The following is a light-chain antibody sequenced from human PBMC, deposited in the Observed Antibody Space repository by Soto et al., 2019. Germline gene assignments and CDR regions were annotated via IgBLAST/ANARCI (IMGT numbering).Light chain of an antibody. Sequence: QSVLTQPPSASGTPGQRVTISCSGSSSNIGSNYVYWYQQLPGTAPKLLIYRNNQRPSGVTDRFSGSKSGTSASLAVGGLGSEDEDDYYCAAWDDSLSGVVFGGGTKLTVL. CDR1: SSNIGSNY. CDR2: RNN. J-gene: IGLJ2*01. CDR3: AAWDDSLSGVV. V-gene: IGLV1-47*01.